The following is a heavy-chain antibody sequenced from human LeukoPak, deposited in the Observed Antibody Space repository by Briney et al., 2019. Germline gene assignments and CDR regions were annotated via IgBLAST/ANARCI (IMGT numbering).Heavy chain of an antibody. J-gene: IGHJ4*02. Sequence: HPGGSLRLSCAASGFTVSSNYMSRVRQAPGKGLEWVSVIYSGGSTYYADSVKGRFTISRHNSKNTPYLQMNSLRAEDTAVYYCAKAKLPLLGYFDYWGQGTLVTVSS. CDR3: AKAKLPLLGYFDY. V-gene: IGHV3-53*01. CDR2: IYSGGST. CDR1: GFTVSSNY.